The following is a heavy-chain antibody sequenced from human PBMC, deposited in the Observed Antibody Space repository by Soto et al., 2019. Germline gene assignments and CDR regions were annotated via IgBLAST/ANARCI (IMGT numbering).Heavy chain of an antibody. V-gene: IGHV4-30-2*01. CDR1: DGSISSGGSISTGGYS. J-gene: IGHJ4*01. CDR2: IHHSGST. CDR3: SRVTGDCDSDCYDVYFDF. Sequence: SGTPXLTCAVSDGSISSGGSISTGGYSWSWIRQPPGKGLEWIGYIHHSGSTYYNPSLKSRVTMSVDKSKNQFSLKLSSVTAADTAVYYCSRVTGDCDSDCYDVYFDFWGQGTLVTVSS. D-gene: IGHD2-21*02.